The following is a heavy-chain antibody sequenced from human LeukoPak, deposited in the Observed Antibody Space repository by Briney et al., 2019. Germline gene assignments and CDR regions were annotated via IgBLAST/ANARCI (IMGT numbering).Heavy chain of an antibody. CDR2: MYYSGST. Sequence: SETLSLTCTVSGGSISTSSYYWGWIRQPPGKGLEWIGSMYYSGSTYYNPSLKSRVTISVDTSKNQFSLKLSSVTAADTAVYYCARVVKSIAAAGRGGDYYYGMDVWGQGTTVTVSS. CDR3: ARVVKSIAAAGRGGDYYYGMDV. D-gene: IGHD6-13*01. J-gene: IGHJ6*02. CDR1: GGSISTSSYY. V-gene: IGHV4-39*07.